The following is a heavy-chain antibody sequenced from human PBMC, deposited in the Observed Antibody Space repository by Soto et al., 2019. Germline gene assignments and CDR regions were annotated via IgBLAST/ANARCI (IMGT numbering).Heavy chain of an antibody. CDR3: ARDGEDYGSGSFRY. V-gene: IGHV1-2*04. D-gene: IGHD3-10*01. J-gene: IGHJ4*02. CDR2: INPNSGGA. Sequence: QVQLVQSGAEVKKPGASMKVSCKASGYTFTGYYLHWVRQAPGQGLEWMGWINPNSGGAIYAQKFQGWATMTRDTSTNTAYMELNSLKSDDTALYYCARDGEDYGSGSFRYWGQGTLVAVSS. CDR1: GYTFTGYY.